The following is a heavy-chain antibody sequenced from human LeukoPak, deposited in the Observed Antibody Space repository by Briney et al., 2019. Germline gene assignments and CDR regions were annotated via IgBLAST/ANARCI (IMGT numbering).Heavy chain of an antibody. CDR3: ARLLGPTITIFGVVPRWFDP. CDR2: IIPIFGTA. V-gene: IGHV1-69*13. CDR1: GGTFSSYA. Sequence: SVKVSCKASGGTFSSYAISWVRQAPGQGLEWMGGIIPIFGTANYAQKFQGRVTITADESTSTAYMELSSLRSEDTAVYYCARLLGPTITIFGVVPRWFDPWGREPWSPSPQ. J-gene: IGHJ5*02. D-gene: IGHD3-3*01.